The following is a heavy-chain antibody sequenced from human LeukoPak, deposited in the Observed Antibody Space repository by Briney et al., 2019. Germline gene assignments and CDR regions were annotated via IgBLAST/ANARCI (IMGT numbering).Heavy chain of an antibody. CDR2: IKQDGSEK. J-gene: IGHJ3*02. V-gene: IGHV3-7*03. D-gene: IGHD3-10*01. CDR1: GFTFSSYW. CDR3: ARPGEGDAFDI. Sequence: GGSLRLSCAASGFTFSSYWMSWVRQAPGKGLEWVANIKQDGSEKYYVDSVKGRFTISRDNAKNSLYLQMNSLRAEDTALYYCARPGEGDAFDIWGQGTMVTVSS.